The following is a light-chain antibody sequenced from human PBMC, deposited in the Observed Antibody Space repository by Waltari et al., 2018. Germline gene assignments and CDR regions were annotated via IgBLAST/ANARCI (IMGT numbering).Light chain of an antibody. CDR3: QQRFRWPLT. J-gene: IGKJ4*01. Sequence: EIVLTQSPATLYLSPGERATLSCRASESVAAYLGWYQQRLGQPPRLLIYEASNRATGIPARFSGSGSGTDFTLTIDSLEPEDFAVYYCQQRFRWPLTFGGGTRVE. V-gene: IGKV3-11*01. CDR2: EAS. CDR1: ESVAAY.